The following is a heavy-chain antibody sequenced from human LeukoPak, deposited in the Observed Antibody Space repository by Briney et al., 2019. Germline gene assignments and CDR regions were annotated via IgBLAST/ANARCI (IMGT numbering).Heavy chain of an antibody. CDR1: GFTFSSYS. V-gene: IGHV3-21*01. J-gene: IGHJ4*02. Sequence: PGGSLRLSCAASGFTFSSYSMNWVRQAPGKGLEWVSSISSSSSYIYYADSVKGRFTISRDNAKNSLYLQMSSLRAEDTAVYYCARDRNTDFWSGYYTNYFDYWGQGTLVIVSS. CDR3: ARDRNTDFWSGYYTNYFDY. D-gene: IGHD3-3*01. CDR2: ISSSSSYI.